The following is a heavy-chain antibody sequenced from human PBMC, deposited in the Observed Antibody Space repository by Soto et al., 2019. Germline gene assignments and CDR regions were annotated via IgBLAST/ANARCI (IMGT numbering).Heavy chain of an antibody. CDR2: IYYSGST. CDR1: GGSISSYY. V-gene: IGHV4-59*01. D-gene: IGHD3-3*01. Sequence: PSETLSLTCTVSGGSISSYYWSWIRQPPGKGLEWIGYIYYSGSTNYNPSLKSRVTISVDTSKNQFSLKLSSVTAADTAVYYCARDGSYDFWSGYKNWFYPWGQGTLVTVSS. CDR3: ARDGSYDFWSGYKNWFYP. J-gene: IGHJ5*02.